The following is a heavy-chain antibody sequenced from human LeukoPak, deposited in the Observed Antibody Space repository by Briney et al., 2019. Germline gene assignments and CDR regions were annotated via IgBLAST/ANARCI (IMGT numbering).Heavy chain of an antibody. V-gene: IGHV3-11*04. Sequence: GGSLRLSCAASGFPFSDYSMSWIRQAPGKRLEWIAYITKNGSAIYNGDSVKGRFTISRDNARDSLHLQMNSLRVEDTAVYYCAREGYDYVWQTTEQDGMDVWGQGTTVTVSS. J-gene: IGHJ6*02. CDR3: AREGYDYVWQTTEQDGMDV. D-gene: IGHD3-16*01. CDR1: GFPFSDYS. CDR2: ITKNGSAI.